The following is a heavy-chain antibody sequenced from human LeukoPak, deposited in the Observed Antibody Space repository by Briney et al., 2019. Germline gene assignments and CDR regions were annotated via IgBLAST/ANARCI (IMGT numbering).Heavy chain of an antibody. Sequence: PSETLSLTCTVSGGSISSSSYYWGWIRQPPGEGLEWIGSIYYSGSTYYNPSLKSRVTISVDTSKNQFSLKLSSVTAADTAVYYCARDTYYYGSGTSGMDVWGKGTTVTVSS. V-gene: IGHV4-39*07. CDR3: ARDTYYYGSGTSGMDV. CDR2: IYYSGST. CDR1: GGSISSSSYY. D-gene: IGHD3-10*01. J-gene: IGHJ6*03.